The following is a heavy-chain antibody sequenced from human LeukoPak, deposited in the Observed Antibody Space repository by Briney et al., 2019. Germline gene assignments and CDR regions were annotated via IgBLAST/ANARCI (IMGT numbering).Heavy chain of an antibody. CDR1: GGTFSSYA. D-gene: IGHD1-26*01. J-gene: IGHJ5*02. V-gene: IGHV1-46*01. CDR2: INPSGGST. CDR3: APARRELLYLWFDP. Sequence: GASVKVSCKASGGTFSSYAINWVRQAPGQGPEWMGIINPSGGSTSYAQKFQGRVTMTRDMSTSTVYMELSSLRSEDTAAYYCAPARRELLYLWFDPWGQGTLVTVSS.